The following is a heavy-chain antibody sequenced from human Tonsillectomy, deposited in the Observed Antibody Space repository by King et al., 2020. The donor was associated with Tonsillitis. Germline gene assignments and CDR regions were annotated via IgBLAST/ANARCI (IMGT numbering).Heavy chain of an antibody. CDR1: GYSFTSYW. CDR3: ARHLRPGFCSGGSCYGAFDI. CDR2: IDPGDSDT. V-gene: IGHV5-51*01. Sequence: VQLVQSGAEVKKPGESLKISCKGSGYSFTSYWIGWVRQMPGKGLEWMGIIDPGDSDTRYSPSFQGQVTISADKSISTAYLQWSSLKASNTAMYDCARHLRPGFCSGGSCYGAFDIWGQGTMVTVSS. D-gene: IGHD2-15*01. J-gene: IGHJ3*02.